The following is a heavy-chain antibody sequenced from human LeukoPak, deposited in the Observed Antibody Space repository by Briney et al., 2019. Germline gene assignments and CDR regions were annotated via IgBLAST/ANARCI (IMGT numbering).Heavy chain of an antibody. V-gene: IGHV4-59*11. CDR1: GGSISSHY. CDR2: IYYSGST. D-gene: IGHD2-2*01. Sequence: SETLSLTCTVSGGSISSHYWSWIRQPPGKGLEWIGYIYYSGSTNYNPSLKSRVTISVDTSKNQFSLKLSSVTAADTAVYYCARAYCSSTSCGHFDYWGQGTLVTVSS. CDR3: ARAYCSSTSCGHFDY. J-gene: IGHJ4*02.